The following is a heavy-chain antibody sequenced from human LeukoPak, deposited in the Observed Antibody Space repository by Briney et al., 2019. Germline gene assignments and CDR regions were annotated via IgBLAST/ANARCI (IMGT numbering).Heavy chain of an antibody. Sequence: PGGSLRLSCAASGFTFSSYAMSWVRQGPGKGLQWLSAISSSGGNTYYADSVKGRFAISRDNSKNTLYLQTNSLRADDTAVYYCAKDRGSSWYGYFQYWGQGTLVTVSS. V-gene: IGHV3-23*01. CDR2: ISSSGGNT. J-gene: IGHJ1*01. CDR3: AKDRGSSWYGYFQY. CDR1: GFTFSSYA. D-gene: IGHD6-13*01.